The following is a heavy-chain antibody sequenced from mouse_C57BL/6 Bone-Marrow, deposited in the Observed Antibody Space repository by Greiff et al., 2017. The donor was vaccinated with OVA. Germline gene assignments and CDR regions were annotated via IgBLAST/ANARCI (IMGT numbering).Heavy chain of an antibody. CDR2: IYPGSGST. D-gene: IGHD1-1*01. V-gene: IGHV1-55*01. J-gene: IGHJ4*01. CDR1: GYTFTSYW. Sequence: QVQLQQPGAELVKPGASVKMSCKASGYTFTSYWITWVKQRPGQGLEWIGDIYPGSGSTNYNEKFKSKATLTVDTSSSTAYMQLSSLTSEDSAVYYCARRDYGSPYAMDYWGQGTSVTVSS. CDR3: ARRDYGSPYAMDY.